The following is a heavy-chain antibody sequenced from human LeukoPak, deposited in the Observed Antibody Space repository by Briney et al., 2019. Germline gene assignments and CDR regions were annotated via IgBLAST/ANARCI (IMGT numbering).Heavy chain of an antibody. CDR2: ISHSGNT. CDR1: GGSFSGYY. J-gene: IGHJ6*02. D-gene: IGHD6-13*01. Sequence: SETLSLTCAEYGGSFSGYYCSWIRQAPGEGLEWIGEISHSGNTNYNPSLKSRVTISVDTSKNQISLRLNSVTAADTAIYYCARASKRGAADGNDYHYYLAMDVWGQGTTVTVSS. V-gene: IGHV4-34*01. CDR3: ARASKRGAADGNDYHYYLAMDV.